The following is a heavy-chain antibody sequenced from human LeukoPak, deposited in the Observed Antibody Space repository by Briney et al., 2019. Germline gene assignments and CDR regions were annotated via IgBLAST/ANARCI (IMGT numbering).Heavy chain of an antibody. Sequence: SVRLSCKSSGDNFINYAINWVRQAPGQGLEWMGRIIPVLDTANFAPNVQSVTITADKSTSTTYLELYGLRYEDTAVYYCARRTGHVDDAFDIWGQGTLVTVSS. CDR2: IIPVLDTA. D-gene: IGHD3/OR15-3a*01. J-gene: IGHJ3*02. CDR1: GDNFINYA. V-gene: IGHV1-69*04. CDR3: ARRTGHVDDAFDI.